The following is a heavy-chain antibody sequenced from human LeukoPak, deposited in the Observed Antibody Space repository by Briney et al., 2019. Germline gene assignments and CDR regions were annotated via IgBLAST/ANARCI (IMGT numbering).Heavy chain of an antibody. CDR3: AKDVFSVVVPAAPLDY. J-gene: IGHJ4*02. D-gene: IGHD2-2*01. Sequence: PGRSLRFSCAASGFTFSSYGMHWVRQAPGKGLEWVAVISYDGSNKYYADSVKGRFTISRDNSKNTLYLQMNSLRAEDTAVYYCAKDVFSVVVPAAPLDYWGQGTLVTVSS. CDR1: GFTFSSYG. CDR2: ISYDGSNK. V-gene: IGHV3-30*18.